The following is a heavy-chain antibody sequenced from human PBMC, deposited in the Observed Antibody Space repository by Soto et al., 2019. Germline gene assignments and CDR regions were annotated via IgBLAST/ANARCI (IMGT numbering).Heavy chain of an antibody. D-gene: IGHD2-8*01. V-gene: IGHV1-46*01. Sequence: ASVKVSCKASGYTFTSYYMHWVRQAPGQGLEWMGIINPSGGSTSYAQKFQGRVTMTRDTSTSTVYMELSSLRSEDTAVYYCARSGYCTNGVCYRHYGMDVWGKGTTVTVSS. CDR1: GYTFTSYY. J-gene: IGHJ6*04. CDR2: INPSGGST. CDR3: ARSGYCTNGVCYRHYGMDV.